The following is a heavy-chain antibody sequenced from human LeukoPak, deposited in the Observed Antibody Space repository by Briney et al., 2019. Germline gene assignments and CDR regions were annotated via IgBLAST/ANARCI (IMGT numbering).Heavy chain of an antibody. CDR2: IIPIFGTA. V-gene: IGHV1-69*13. CDR1: GGTFSSYA. J-gene: IGHJ4*02. CDR3: ARDSRDFRSTSCYSYFDY. D-gene: IGHD2-2*01. Sequence: ASVKVSCKASGGTFSSYAISWVRQAPGQGLEWMGGIIPIFGTANYAQKFQGRVTITADESTSTAYMELSSLRSEDTAVYYCARDSRDFRSTSCYSYFDYWGQGTLVTVSS.